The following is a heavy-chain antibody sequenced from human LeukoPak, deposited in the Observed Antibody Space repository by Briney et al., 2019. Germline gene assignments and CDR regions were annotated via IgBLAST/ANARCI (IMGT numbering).Heavy chain of an antibody. Sequence: SETLSLTCAVYGGSFSGYYWSWIRQPPGKGLEWIGEINHSGSTNYSPSLKSRVTISVDTSKNQFSLKLSSVTAADTAVYYCARARYYYGSGNLDYWGQGTLVTVSS. J-gene: IGHJ4*02. CDR2: INHSGST. CDR1: GGSFSGYY. CDR3: ARARYYYGSGNLDY. D-gene: IGHD3-10*01. V-gene: IGHV4-34*01.